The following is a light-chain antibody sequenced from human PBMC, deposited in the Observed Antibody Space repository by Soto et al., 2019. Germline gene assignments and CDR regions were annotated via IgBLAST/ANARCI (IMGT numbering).Light chain of an antibody. V-gene: IGLV2-14*01. CDR2: EVT. CDR1: SRDIGNYNY. CDR3: ASYRSANTLVV. Sequence: QSALTQPASVSGAPGQSITISCTGTSRDIGNYNYVSWYKHHPGKAPKLMIYEVTSRPSGVSDRFSGSKSGMTASLTISGLQPEDEADYFCASYRSANTLVVSGTGPKVTVL. J-gene: IGLJ1*01.